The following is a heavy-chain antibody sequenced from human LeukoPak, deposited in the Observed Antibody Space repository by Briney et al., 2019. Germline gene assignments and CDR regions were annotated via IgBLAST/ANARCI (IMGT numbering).Heavy chain of an antibody. CDR3: ARPSNYYDSSSGVY. CDR1: GFTFSSYE. CDR2: ISSSGSTI. V-gene: IGHV3-48*03. J-gene: IGHJ4*02. Sequence: GGSLRLSCAASGFTFSSYEMNWVSQAPGKGLEWVSYISSSGSTIYYADSVKGRFTISRDNAKNSLYLQMNSLRAEDTAVYYCARPSNYYDSSSGVYWGQGTLVTVSS. D-gene: IGHD3-22*01.